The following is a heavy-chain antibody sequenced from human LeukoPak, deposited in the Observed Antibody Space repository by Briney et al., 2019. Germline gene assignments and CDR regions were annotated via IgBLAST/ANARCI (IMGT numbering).Heavy chain of an antibody. D-gene: IGHD4-17*01. CDR1: GGSISGYY. CDR3: ARAQAFYGERFPADY. J-gene: IGHJ4*02. CDR2: IYYRGST. V-gene: IGHV4-59*08. Sequence: PSETLSLTCTVSGGSISGYYWSWIRQPPGKGLEWIGYIYYRGSTNYSPSPSLKSRVTISVDTSKNQFSLKLSSVTAADTAVYYCARAQAFYGERFPADYWGQGTLVTVSS.